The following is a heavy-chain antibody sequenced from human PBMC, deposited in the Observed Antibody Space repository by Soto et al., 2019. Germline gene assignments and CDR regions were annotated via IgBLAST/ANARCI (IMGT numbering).Heavy chain of an antibody. Sequence: PXETLSLPFAVSGYSISSGYYVGWLRRHPGKGLEWIVIIYHGGSTYYNQSLDSRVTLVIDMTNNNVSLILNSFIAADTAAFYFAKVGPWFQYYYDSSTYTYEDYFDTWGQGTLVTVSS. CDR3: AKVGPWFQYYYDSSTYTYEDYFDT. J-gene: IGHJ5*02. CDR2: IYHGGST. V-gene: IGHV4-38-2*01. D-gene: IGHD3-22*01. CDR1: GYSISSGYY.